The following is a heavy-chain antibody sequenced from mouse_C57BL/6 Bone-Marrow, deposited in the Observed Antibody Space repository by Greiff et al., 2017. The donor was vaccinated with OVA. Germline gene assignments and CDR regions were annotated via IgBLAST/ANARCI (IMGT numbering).Heavy chain of an antibody. Sequence: EVQLQQSGAELVRPGASVKLSCTASGFNIKDDYMHWVKQRPEQGLEWIGWIDPENGDTEYASKFQGKATITADTSSNTAYLQLSSLTSEDTAVYYCTYYYGSHYFDYWGQGTTLTVSS. V-gene: IGHV14-4*01. D-gene: IGHD1-1*01. CDR3: TYYYGSHYFDY. CDR2: IDPENGDT. CDR1: GFNIKDDY. J-gene: IGHJ2*01.